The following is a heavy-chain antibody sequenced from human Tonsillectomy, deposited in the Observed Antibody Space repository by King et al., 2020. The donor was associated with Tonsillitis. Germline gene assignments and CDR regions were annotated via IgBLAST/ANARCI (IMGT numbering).Heavy chain of an antibody. Sequence: AQLVQSGGGLVQPGGSLRLSCAASGFTFSSYNMNWVRQAPGKGLDWVSYISRSTSSIYYSDSVKGRFTISRDNSKNSLFLQMNSLRAADTAVYYCAREVIAASEVVFDYCGQGTLVTASS. J-gene: IGHJ4*02. CDR1: GFTFSSYN. CDR2: ISRSTSSI. CDR3: AREVIAASEVVFDY. D-gene: IGHD6-13*01. V-gene: IGHV3-48*01.